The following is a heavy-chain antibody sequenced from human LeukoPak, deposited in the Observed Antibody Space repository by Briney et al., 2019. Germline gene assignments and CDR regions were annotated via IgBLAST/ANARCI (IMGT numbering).Heavy chain of an antibody. CDR1: GFSVSSFG. V-gene: IGHV3-23*01. Sequence: GGSLRLSCAVSGFSVSSFGMSWVRQAPGKGLEWISAISLNGETTWYADSVKGRFIISRDNSKNTLYLQLTGLRAEDTAVYYCAQGFSSGWYPYWGQGSLVSVYS. CDR2: ISLNGETT. D-gene: IGHD6-19*01. CDR3: AQGFSSGWYPY. J-gene: IGHJ4*02.